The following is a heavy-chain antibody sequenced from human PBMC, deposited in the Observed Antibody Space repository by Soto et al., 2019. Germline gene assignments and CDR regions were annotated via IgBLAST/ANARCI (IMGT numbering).Heavy chain of an antibody. J-gene: IGHJ2*01. CDR3: ARIPQIAVAGTRFGYFDL. CDR2: IWYDGSNK. CDR1: GFPLSSYG. V-gene: IGHV3-33*01. Sequence: QVQLEESGGGVVQPGRSLRLSCAASGFPLSSYGMHWVRQAPGKGLEWGAVIWYDGSNKYYADSVKGRFTISRDNSKNTLYLQMNSLGAEDTAVYYCARIPQIAVAGTRFGYFDLWGRGTLVTVSS. D-gene: IGHD6-19*01.